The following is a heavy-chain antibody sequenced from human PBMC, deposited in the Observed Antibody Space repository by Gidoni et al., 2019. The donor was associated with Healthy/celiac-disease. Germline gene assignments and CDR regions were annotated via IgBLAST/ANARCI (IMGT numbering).Heavy chain of an antibody. CDR3: ARELYSSFSYYYGMDV. V-gene: IGHV3-11*01. D-gene: IGHD6-6*01. CDR1: GFTFIDYY. CDR2: IRSSGSTI. Sequence: VQLVASGGGLVKPGGSLILSFAASGFTFIDYYMRWIRQAPGKGLEWVSYIRSSGSTIYYADSVKGRFNISRDKDKNSLYLQMNSLRAEDTAVYYCARELYSSFSYYYGMDVWGQGTTVTVSS. J-gene: IGHJ6*02.